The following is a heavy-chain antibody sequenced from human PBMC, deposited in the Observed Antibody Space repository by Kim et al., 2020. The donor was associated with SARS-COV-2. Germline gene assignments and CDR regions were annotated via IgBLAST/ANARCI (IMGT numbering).Heavy chain of an antibody. CDR3: ARERGSYYISDAFDI. D-gene: IGHD1-26*01. Sequence: PSLKSRVTISVDTSKNQLSLKLTSVTAADTALYYCARERGSYYISDAFDIWGQGTMVTVSS. V-gene: IGHV4-59*01. J-gene: IGHJ3*02.